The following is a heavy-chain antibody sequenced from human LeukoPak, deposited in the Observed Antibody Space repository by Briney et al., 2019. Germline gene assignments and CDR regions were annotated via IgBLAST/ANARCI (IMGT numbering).Heavy chain of an antibody. CDR2: TNTVSSYI. D-gene: IGHD3-22*01. J-gene: IGHJ4*02. Sequence: GGSLRLSCAASGFSLSSYSSNWVRQAPGKGLEWVSSTNTVSSYIYYADSLKGRFTISRDNAKNSVYLQMDSLRAEDSAVDYCERLRRNTDSSGFFYYYDYWGQGTLVTVSS. V-gene: IGHV3-21*06. CDR1: GFSLSSYS. CDR3: ERLRRNTDSSGFFYYYDY.